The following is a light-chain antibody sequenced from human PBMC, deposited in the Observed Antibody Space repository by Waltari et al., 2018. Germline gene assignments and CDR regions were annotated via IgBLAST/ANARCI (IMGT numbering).Light chain of an antibody. CDR1: NSDVGRYNL. CDR2: EVT. Sequence: QSALTQAASVSGSPGQSITMSCTGTNSDVGRYNLVSWYQQNPGEAPKRMIFEVTKRPSGVSNRFSGSKSGNTASLTISGLQAEDEAHYYCFSYAGSRNWVFGGGTKLTVL. CDR3: FSYAGSRNWV. J-gene: IGLJ3*02. V-gene: IGLV2-23*02.